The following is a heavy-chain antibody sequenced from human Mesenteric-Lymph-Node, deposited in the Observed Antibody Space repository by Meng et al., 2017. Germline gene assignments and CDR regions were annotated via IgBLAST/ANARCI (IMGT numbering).Heavy chain of an antibody. CDR1: GGSISSGGYY. CDR3: ARGKQDAWELLAY. CDR2: IYYSGST. Sequence: VAVGVSGPGLVEPSKTRSLTCTVSGGSISSGGYYWSWIRQHPGKGLEWIGYIYYSGSTYYNPSLKSLVTISVDTSKNQFSLKLSSVTAADTAVYYCARGKQDAWELLAYWGQGALVTVSS. V-gene: IGHV4-31*01. D-gene: IGHD1-26*01. J-gene: IGHJ4*02.